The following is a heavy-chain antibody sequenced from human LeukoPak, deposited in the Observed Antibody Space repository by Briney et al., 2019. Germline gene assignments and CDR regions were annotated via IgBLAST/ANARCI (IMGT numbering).Heavy chain of an antibody. CDR2: MNPNSGST. D-gene: IGHD6-19*01. Sequence: ASVKVSCKASGYTFTSYDINWVRQATGQGLEWMGWMNPNSGSTGYAQKFQGRVTMTRNTSISTAYMELSSLRSEDTAVYYCAIRRSGLYSSGWYAVGYWGQGTLVTVSS. J-gene: IGHJ4*02. V-gene: IGHV1-8*01. CDR3: AIRRSGLYSSGWYAVGY. CDR1: GYTFTSYD.